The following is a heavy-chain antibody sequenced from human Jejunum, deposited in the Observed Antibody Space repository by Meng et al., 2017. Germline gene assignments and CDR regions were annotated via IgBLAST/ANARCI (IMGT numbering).Heavy chain of an antibody. V-gene: IGHV3-30*04. CDR3: AKRSWGGEYYFDY. Sequence: QGQLVVAGGGVFQPWRSLRLSCAASEFTSNNYYFHWVRQAPAKGLEWVALVSYDGNDKYYADSVKGRFTISRDNSKNTLYLQMNSLRDDDTAVYYCAKRSWGGEYYFDYWGLGTLVTVSS. J-gene: IGHJ4*02. CDR2: VSYDGNDK. D-gene: IGHD3-10*01. CDR1: EFTSNNYY.